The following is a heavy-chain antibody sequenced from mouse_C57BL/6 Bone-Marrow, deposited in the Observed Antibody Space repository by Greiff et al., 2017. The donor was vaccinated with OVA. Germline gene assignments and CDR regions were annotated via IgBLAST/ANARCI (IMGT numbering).Heavy chain of an antibody. D-gene: IGHD2-4*01. CDR2: IYPRSGNT. V-gene: IGHV1-81*01. CDR3: ARKGIYYDYDDYFDY. Sequence: QVQLKQSGAELARPGASVKLSCKASGYTFTSYGISWVKQRTGQGLEWIGEIYPRSGNTYYNEKFKGKATLTADKSSSTAYMELRSLTSEDSAVYFCARKGIYYDYDDYFDYWGQGTTLTVSS. CDR1: GYTFTSYG. J-gene: IGHJ2*01.